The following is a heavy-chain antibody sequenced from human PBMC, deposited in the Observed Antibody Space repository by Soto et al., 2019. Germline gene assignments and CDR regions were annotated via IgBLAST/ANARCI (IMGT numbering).Heavy chain of an antibody. V-gene: IGHV1-18*01. CDR3: ARPMRYYYGSGSYPYYYYYGMDV. CDR2: ISLYSDGT. D-gene: IGHD3-10*01. CDR1: GYTFSNYG. Sequence: ASVKVSCKTSGYTFSNYGITWVRQAPGQPLEWLGWISLYSDGTNYAQKFQGRVSMTTDTSTTTAYMELRSLRSDDTAVYYCARPMRYYYGSGSYPYYYYYGMDVWGQGTTVTVSS. J-gene: IGHJ6*02.